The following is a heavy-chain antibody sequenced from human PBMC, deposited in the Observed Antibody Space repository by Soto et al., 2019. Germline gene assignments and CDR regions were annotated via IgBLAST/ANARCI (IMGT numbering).Heavy chain of an antibody. J-gene: IGHJ4*02. V-gene: IGHV3-30*03. CDR1: GFIFSAFG. D-gene: IGHD1-26*01. CDR3: ARDRDGGTYTYFDN. Sequence: PGGSLRLSCAASGFIFSAFGIHWVRQAPGKGLEWVAFLSHDGSNKYYADSVRGRFTISRDNSKNTVYLQMNSLRPDDTAVYYCARDRDGGTYTYFDNWGQGTRVTVYS. CDR2: LSHDGSNK.